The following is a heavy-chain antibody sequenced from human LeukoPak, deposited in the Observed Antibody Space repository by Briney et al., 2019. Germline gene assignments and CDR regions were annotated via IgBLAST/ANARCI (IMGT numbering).Heavy chain of an antibody. Sequence: GGSLRLPCTAPGFTFSSYAIHWTRQAPGKGLEWVALVWHDGSNRYYADSVKGTFTISRDNSKTTEYLQMNSLRAEDTAVYYCARELFGSGSCPDYWGQGTLVTVSS. V-gene: IGHV3-33*01. CDR1: GFTFSSYA. CDR3: ARELFGSGSCPDY. CDR2: VWHDGSNR. D-gene: IGHD3-10*01. J-gene: IGHJ4*02.